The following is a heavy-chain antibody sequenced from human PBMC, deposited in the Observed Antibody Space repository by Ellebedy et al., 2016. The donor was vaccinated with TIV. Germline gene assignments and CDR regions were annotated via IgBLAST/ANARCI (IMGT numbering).Heavy chain of an antibody. D-gene: IGHD3-22*01. V-gene: IGHV2-70*04. J-gene: IGHJ4*02. CDR1: GFSLSTSGMR. CDR2: IDWDDDK. CDR3: ARIRRDYDSSGYSYYYFDY. Sequence: SGPTLVKPTQTLTLTCTFSGFSLSTSGMRVSWIRQPPGKALEWLARIDWDDDKFYSTSLKTRLTISKDTSKNQVVLTMTNMDPVDTATYYCARIRRDYDSSGYSYYYFDYWGQGTLVTVSS.